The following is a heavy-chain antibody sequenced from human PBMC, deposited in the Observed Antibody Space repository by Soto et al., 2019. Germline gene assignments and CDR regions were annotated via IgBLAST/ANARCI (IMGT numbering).Heavy chain of an antibody. J-gene: IGHJ5*02. CDR3: ARHSSSWYAWFDP. CDR1: GFTVSSNY. Sequence: EVQLVESGGGLVQPGGSLRLSCAASGFTVSSNYMSWVRQAPGKGLEWVSVIYSGGSTYYADSVKGRFTISRDNSKNTLYLQMNSLRAEDTAVYYGARHSSSWYAWFDPWGQGTLVTVSS. CDR2: IYSGGST. D-gene: IGHD6-13*01. V-gene: IGHV3-66*04.